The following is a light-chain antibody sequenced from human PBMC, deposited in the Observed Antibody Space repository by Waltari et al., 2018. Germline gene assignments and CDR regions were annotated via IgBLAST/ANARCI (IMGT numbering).Light chain of an antibody. CDR3: QQSYSSPYT. Sequence: DIQMTQSPSSLSASVGDRVTITCRASQSIGRYLNWYQQKPGKAPKLLIFAASSLQSGVPSRFSDSGSGTDFTVTISSLQPEDFATYSCQQSYSSPYTFGQGTNLEIK. J-gene: IGKJ2*01. V-gene: IGKV1-39*01. CDR1: QSIGRY. CDR2: AAS.